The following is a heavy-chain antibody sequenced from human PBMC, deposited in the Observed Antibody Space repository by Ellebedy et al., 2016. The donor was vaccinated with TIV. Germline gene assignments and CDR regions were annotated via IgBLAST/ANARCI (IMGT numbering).Heavy chain of an antibody. V-gene: IGHV4-34*01. Sequence: MPSETLSLTCAVYGGSFSGYYWSWIRQPPGKGLEWLGEINHSGSTNYNPSLKSRVTVSVDTSKNQFSLKLSSVTAADTAVYYCASLYPYGSYYFDYWGQGTLVTVSS. J-gene: IGHJ4*02. CDR1: GGSFSGYY. D-gene: IGHD3-10*01. CDR3: ASLYPYGSYYFDY. CDR2: INHSGST.